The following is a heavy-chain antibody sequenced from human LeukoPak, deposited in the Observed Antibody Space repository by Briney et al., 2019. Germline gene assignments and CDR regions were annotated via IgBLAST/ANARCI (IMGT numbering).Heavy chain of an antibody. CDR1: GGTFSSYA. CDR3: ARVPEKDIVATLNYYGMDV. Sequence: ASVKVSCKASGGTFSSYAISWVRQAPGQGLEWMGGIIPIFGTANYAQKFQGRVTITADESTSTAYVEPSSLRSEDTAVYYCARVPEKDIVATLNYYGMDVWGQGTTVTVSS. CDR2: IIPIFGTA. D-gene: IGHD5-12*01. V-gene: IGHV1-69*13. J-gene: IGHJ6*02.